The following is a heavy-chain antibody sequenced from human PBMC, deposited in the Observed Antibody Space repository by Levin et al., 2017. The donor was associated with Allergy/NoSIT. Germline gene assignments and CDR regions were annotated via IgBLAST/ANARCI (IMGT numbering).Heavy chain of an antibody. CDR3: AKEGPHSSGWYDAFDS. Sequence: GGSLRLSCAASGFTFSSYTMTWVRQAPGKGLEWVSAVSGTSGNTYYAHSVKGRFTISRDNSKNTLYLQMNSLRAEDTAVYSCAKEGPHSSGWYDAFDSWGQGTMVTVSS. D-gene: IGHD6-19*01. V-gene: IGHV3-23*01. J-gene: IGHJ3*02. CDR1: GFTFSSYT. CDR2: VSGTSGNT.